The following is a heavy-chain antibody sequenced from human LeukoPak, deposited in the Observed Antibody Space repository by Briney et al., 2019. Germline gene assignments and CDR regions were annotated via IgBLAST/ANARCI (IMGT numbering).Heavy chain of an antibody. Sequence: SETLSLTCTVSGGSISRGSYYWNWIRQPAGKGLEWIGHISTSGSTNYDPSLKSRVTISVDTSQNQFSLKLRSVTAADTAVYYCARDPGPTSFDYWGQGTLVTVSS. CDR2: ISTSGST. J-gene: IGHJ4*02. V-gene: IGHV4-61*09. CDR3: ARDPGPTSFDY. CDR1: GGSISRGSYY.